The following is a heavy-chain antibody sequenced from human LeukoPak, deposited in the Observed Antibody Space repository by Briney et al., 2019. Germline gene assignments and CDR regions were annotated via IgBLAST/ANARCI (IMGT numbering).Heavy chain of an antibody. V-gene: IGHV3-21*01. CDR2: ISSSSSYI. Sequence: GGSLRPSCAASGFTFSSYSMNWVRQAPGKGLEWVSSISSSSSYIYYADSVKGRFTISRDNAKNSLYLQMNSLRAEDTAVYYCARVSSTNHAFDIWGQGTMVTVSS. D-gene: IGHD1/OR15-1a*01. CDR1: GFTFSSYS. J-gene: IGHJ3*02. CDR3: ARVSSTNHAFDI.